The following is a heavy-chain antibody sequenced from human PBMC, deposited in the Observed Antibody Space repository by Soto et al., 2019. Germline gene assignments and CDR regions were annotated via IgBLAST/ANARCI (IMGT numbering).Heavy chain of an antibody. CDR3: ARGWLLPSEGYFDY. Sequence: GGSLRLSCAASGFTFSSYSMNWVRQAPGKGLEWVSYISSSSTIYYADSVKGRFTISRDNAKNLLYLQMNSLRAEDTAVYYCARGWLLPSEGYFDYWGQGTLVTVSS. V-gene: IGHV3-48*01. CDR1: GFTFSSYS. D-gene: IGHD1-26*01. J-gene: IGHJ4*02. CDR2: ISSSSTI.